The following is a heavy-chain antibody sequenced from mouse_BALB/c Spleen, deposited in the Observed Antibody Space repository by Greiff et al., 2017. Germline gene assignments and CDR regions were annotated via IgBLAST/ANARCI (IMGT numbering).Heavy chain of an antibody. CDR3: ARSGRYDRDAMDY. CDR1: GYAFSSYW. J-gene: IGHJ4*01. D-gene: IGHD2-14*01. CDR2: IYPGDGDT. V-gene: IGHV1-80*01. Sequence: VQRVESGAELVRPGSSVKISCKASGYAFSSYWMNWVKQRPGQGLEWIGQIYPGDGDTNYNGKFKGKATLTADKSSSTAYMQLSSLTSEDSAVYFCARSGRYDRDAMDYWGQGTSVTVSS.